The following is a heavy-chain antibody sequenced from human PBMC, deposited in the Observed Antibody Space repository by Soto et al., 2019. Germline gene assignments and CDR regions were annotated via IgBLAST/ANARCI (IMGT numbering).Heavy chain of an antibody. CDR3: ARDKINYGSGPYGMDV. D-gene: IGHD3-10*01. J-gene: IGHJ6*02. CDR1: GFTFSSYS. Sequence: GGSLRLSCAASGFTFSSYSMNWVRQAPGKGLEWVSSISSSSSYIYYADSVKGRFTISRDNAKNSLYLQMNSLRAEDTAVYYCARDKINYGSGPYGMDVWGQGTTVTVSS. CDR2: ISSSSSYI. V-gene: IGHV3-21*01.